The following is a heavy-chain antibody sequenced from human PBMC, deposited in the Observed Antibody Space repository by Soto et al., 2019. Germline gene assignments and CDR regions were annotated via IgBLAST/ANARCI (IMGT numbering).Heavy chain of an antibody. J-gene: IGHJ4*02. V-gene: IGHV1-69*02. CDR1: GGTFSSYT. Sequence: ASVKVSCKASGGTFSSYTISWVRQAPGQGLEWMGRIIPILGIANYAQKFQGRVTITADKSTSTACMELSSLRSEDTAVYYCARSSAAAAGTPSLDYWGQGTLVTVSS. D-gene: IGHD6-13*01. CDR2: IIPILGIA. CDR3: ARSSAAAAGTPSLDY.